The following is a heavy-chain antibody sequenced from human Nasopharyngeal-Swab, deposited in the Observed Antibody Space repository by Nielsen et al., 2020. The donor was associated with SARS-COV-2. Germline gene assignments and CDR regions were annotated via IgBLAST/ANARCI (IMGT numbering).Heavy chain of an antibody. V-gene: IGHV3-11*06. J-gene: IGHJ6*02. CDR2: ISSSSSYI. D-gene: IGHD5-12*01. CDR3: ARVRVVATTYYYYGMDV. Sequence: GESLKISCAASGFTFSDYYMSWIRQAPGKGLEWVSYISSSSSYIYYADSVKGRFTISRDNAKNSLYLQMNSLRAEDTAVYYCARVRVVATTYYYYGMDVWGQGTTVTVSS. CDR1: GFTFSDYY.